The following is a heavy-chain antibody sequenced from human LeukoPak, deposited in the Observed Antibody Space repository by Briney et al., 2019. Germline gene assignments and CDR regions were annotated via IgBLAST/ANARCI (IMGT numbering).Heavy chain of an antibody. Sequence: ASVKVSCKASGYTFTSYGISWVRQAPGQGLEWMGWISAYNGNTNYAQKLQGRVTMTTDTSTSTAYMELRSLRSDDTAVYYCARCGNSSGWGELWYYGMDVWGQGTTVTVSS. V-gene: IGHV1-18*01. CDR3: ARCGNSSGWGELWYYGMDV. CDR2: ISAYNGNT. D-gene: IGHD6-19*01. J-gene: IGHJ6*02. CDR1: GYTFTSYG.